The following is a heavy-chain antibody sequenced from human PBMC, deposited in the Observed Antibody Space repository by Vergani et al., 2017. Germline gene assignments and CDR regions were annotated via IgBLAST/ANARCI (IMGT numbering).Heavy chain of an antibody. CDR3: AREGEQWELPTAQYYYYMDV. D-gene: IGHD1-26*01. J-gene: IGHJ6*03. CDR1: GFTFSDYY. Sequence: QVQLVESGGGLVKPGGSLRLSCAASGFTFSDYYMSWIRQAPGKGLEWVSYISSSGSTIYYAGSVKGRVTISRDNAKTSLDLQMNSLRAEDTAVYYCAREGEQWELPTAQYYYYMDVWGKGTTVTVSS. CDR2: ISSSGSTI. V-gene: IGHV3-11*01.